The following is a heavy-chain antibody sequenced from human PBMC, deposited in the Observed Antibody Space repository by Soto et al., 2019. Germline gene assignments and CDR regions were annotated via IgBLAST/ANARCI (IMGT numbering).Heavy chain of an antibody. CDR3: ARDRGEDGDSYYGMDV. Sequence: PSETLSLTCTVSGGSVSSGSYYWTWIRQPPGKGLEWIGYIYYSGSTNYNPSLKSRVTISVDTSKNQFSLKLSSVTAADTAVYYCARDRGEDGDSYYGMDVWGQGTTVTVSS. D-gene: IGHD4-17*01. CDR1: GGSVSSGSYY. J-gene: IGHJ6*02. CDR2: IYYSGST. V-gene: IGHV4-61*01.